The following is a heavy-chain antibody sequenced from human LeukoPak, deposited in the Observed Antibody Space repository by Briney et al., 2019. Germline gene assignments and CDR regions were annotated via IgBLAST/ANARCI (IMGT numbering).Heavy chain of an antibody. CDR2: IKQDGSEK. V-gene: IGHV3-7*01. J-gene: IGHJ5*02. CDR1: GFTFSSYW. CDR3: ARDLLEGGYCSSTSCYPRKRHYNWFDP. Sequence: QAGGSLRLSCAASGFTFSSYWMSWVRQAPRKGLEWVANIKQDGSEKYYVDSVKGRFTISRDNAKNSLYLQMNGLRAEDTAVYYCARDLLEGGYCSSTSCYPRKRHYNWFDPWGQGTLVTVSS. D-gene: IGHD2-2*01.